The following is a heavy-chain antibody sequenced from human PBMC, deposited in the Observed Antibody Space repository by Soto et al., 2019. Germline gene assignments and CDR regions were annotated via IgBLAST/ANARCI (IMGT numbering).Heavy chain of an antibody. Sequence: EVQLLESGGGLVQPGGSLRLSCGGSGFTFSRHGMTWVRQAPGKGLEWVSSISGDGYTTYYAAYVRGRFTISRDNSKDTVYVQMNSLRDEDTAVYYCAREASVPSVGEFWYFDLWGRGTQVTVFS. J-gene: IGHJ2*01. CDR2: ISGDGYTT. CDR1: GFTFSRHG. V-gene: IGHV3-23*01. D-gene: IGHD3-10*01. CDR3: AREASVPSVGEFWYFDL.